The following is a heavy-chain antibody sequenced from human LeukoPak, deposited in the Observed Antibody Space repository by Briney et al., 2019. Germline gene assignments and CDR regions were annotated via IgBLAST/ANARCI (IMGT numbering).Heavy chain of an antibody. Sequence: GASVKVSCKASGYTFTSYGISWVRQAPGQGLEWMGWISAYNGNTNYAQKFQGRVTITADESTSTAYMELSSLRSEDTAVYYCARDSEEGSYGSGGYWGQGTLVTVSS. CDR2: ISAYNGNT. CDR3: ARDSEEGSYGSGGY. V-gene: IGHV1-18*01. D-gene: IGHD3-10*01. CDR1: GYTFTSYG. J-gene: IGHJ4*02.